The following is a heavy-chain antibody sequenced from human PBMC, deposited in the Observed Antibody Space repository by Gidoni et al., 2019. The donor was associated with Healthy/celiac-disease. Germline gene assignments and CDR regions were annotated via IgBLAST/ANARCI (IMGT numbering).Heavy chain of an antibody. D-gene: IGHD1-26*01. J-gene: IGHJ4*02. Sequence: EVQLLESGGGLVQPGGSLRLSCAASGFTLSSYAMSWVRQAPGQGLEWVAAISGSGGSTYYADAVKGRFTISRDNSKNTLYLQMNSLRAEDTAVYYCAPRGGSSGSYAADYWGQGTLVTVSS. V-gene: IGHV3-23*01. CDR1: GFTLSSYA. CDR2: ISGSGGST. CDR3: APRGGSSGSYAADY.